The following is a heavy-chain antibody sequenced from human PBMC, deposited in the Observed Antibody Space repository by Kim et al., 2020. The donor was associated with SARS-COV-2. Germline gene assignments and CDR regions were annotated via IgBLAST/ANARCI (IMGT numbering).Heavy chain of an antibody. V-gene: IGHV1-69*13. CDR1: GGTFSSYA. D-gene: IGHD2-2*01. Sequence: SVKVSCKASGGTFSSYAISWVRQAPGQGLEWMGGIIPIFGTANYAQKFQGRVTITADESTSTAYMELSSLRSEDTAVYYCRVLIPAANGMDVWGQGTTVTVSS. CDR2: IIPIFGTA. CDR3: RVLIPAANGMDV. J-gene: IGHJ6*02.